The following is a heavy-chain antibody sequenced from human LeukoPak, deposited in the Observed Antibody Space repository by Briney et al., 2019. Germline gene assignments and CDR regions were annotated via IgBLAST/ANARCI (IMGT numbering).Heavy chain of an antibody. Sequence: SETLSLTCTVSGDSISSSSYYWGWIRQPPGKGLEWIGSIHYTGSTYYNPSLRSRVAISVDTSKNQFSLKLSSVTAADTAVYCCVRGAAYWGQGTLVTVSS. CDR1: GDSISSSSYY. V-gene: IGHV4-39*01. CDR2: IHYTGST. J-gene: IGHJ4*02. D-gene: IGHD6-25*01. CDR3: VRGAAY.